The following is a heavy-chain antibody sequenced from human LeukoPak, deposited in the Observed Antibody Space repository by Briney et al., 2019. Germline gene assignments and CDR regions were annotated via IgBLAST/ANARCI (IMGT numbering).Heavy chain of an antibody. J-gene: IGHJ4*02. CDR3: AKGVGWLQSSFDY. V-gene: IGHV3-23*01. Sequence: GGSLRLSCAASGFTFSSYGMSWVRQAPGKGLEWVAAISGGGGSTYYADSVKGRFTISRDNSKNTLYLQMNSLRAEDTAVYYCAKGVGWLQSSFDYWGQGTLVTVSS. CDR2: ISGGGGST. D-gene: IGHD5-24*01. CDR1: GFTFSSYG.